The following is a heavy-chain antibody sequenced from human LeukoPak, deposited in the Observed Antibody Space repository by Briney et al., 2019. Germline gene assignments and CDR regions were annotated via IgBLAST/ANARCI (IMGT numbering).Heavy chain of an antibody. V-gene: IGHV4-61*02. CDR3: ARVTGYVMEDYFDY. CDR2: IFTSGTT. CDR1: GDSISTGTYY. J-gene: IGHJ4*02. Sequence: SETLSLTCSVSGDSISTGTYYWSWIRQPAGKGLEWIGRIFTSGTTDYNPSLRSRVTISLDTSKNQFSLKLTSVTAADTAVYYCARVTGYVMEDYFDYWGQGTLVTVSS. D-gene: IGHD6-13*01.